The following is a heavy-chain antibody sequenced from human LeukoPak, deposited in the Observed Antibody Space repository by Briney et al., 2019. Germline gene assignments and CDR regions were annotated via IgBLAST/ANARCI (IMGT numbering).Heavy chain of an antibody. CDR1: GESFSGFY. CDR3: ARGPSHGGKYRGFFVY. D-gene: IGHD4-23*01. CDR2: INHSGTT. V-gene: IGHV4-34*01. Sequence: SETLSLTCAVYGESFSGFYWSWIRRPPGKGLEWIGEINHSGTTNYSPSLKSRVIISTDTSKNQFSVRLMSVTASDTAVYYCARGPSHGGKYRGFFVYWGQGTLVAVSS. J-gene: IGHJ4*02.